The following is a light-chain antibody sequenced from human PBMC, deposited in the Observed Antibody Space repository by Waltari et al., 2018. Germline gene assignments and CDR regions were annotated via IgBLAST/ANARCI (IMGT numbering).Light chain of an antibody. V-gene: IGKV3-11*01. CDR1: QSVTTY. Sequence: EIVLTQSPATLSLSPGERATLSCRASQSVTTYLGWSQQQPGHAHRLLIYDASNRSTGRPASFSGSVTWTDVTLTIPSLGLCEFAVYDCRQCSTCPPAFGPGT. CDR2: DAS. J-gene: IGKJ3*01. CDR3: RQCSTCPPA.